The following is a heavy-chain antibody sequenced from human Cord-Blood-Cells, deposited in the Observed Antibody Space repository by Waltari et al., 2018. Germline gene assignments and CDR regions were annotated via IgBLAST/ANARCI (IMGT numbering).Heavy chain of an antibody. V-gene: IGHV3-33*01. D-gene: IGHD6-13*01. CDR3: ARESRIAAAAFDI. CDR1: GFTFSSYG. CDR2: IWYDGSNK. J-gene: IGHJ3*02. Sequence: QVQLVESGGGVVQPGRSLRLSCAASGFTFSSYGLHWVRRAPGKGLGWVAVIWYDGSNKYYADSVKGRFTISRDNSKNTLYLQMNSLRAEDTAVYYCARESRIAAAAFDIWGQGTMVTVSS.